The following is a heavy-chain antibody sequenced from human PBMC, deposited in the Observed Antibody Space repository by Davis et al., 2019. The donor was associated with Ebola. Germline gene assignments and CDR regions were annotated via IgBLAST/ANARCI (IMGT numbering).Heavy chain of an antibody. CDR2: IWYDGSNK. J-gene: IGHJ6*02. V-gene: IGHV3-33*08. D-gene: IGHD1-26*01. CDR1: GFTFSSYG. Sequence: GESLKISCAASGFTFSSYGMHWVRQAPGKGLEWVAVIWYDGSNKYYADSVKGRFTISRDNSKNTLYLQMNSLRAEDTAVYYCARGSGSYYYYGMDVWGQGTTVTVSS. CDR3: ARGSGSYYYYGMDV.